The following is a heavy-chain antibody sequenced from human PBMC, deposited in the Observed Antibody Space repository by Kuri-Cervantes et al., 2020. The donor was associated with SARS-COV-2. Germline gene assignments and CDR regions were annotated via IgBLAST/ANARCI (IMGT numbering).Heavy chain of an antibody. D-gene: IGHD4-17*01. CDR3: ARAYGFLRYIYYMDV. V-gene: IGHV4-34*01. CDR1: GESFSGYY. Sequence: GSLRLSCAFYGESFSGYYWNWIRQSPGKGLEWIGEVNHRGSTNYNPSLKSQVTISVDTSSKQFSLHLGSVTAADTAVYYCARAYGFLRYIYYMDVWGRGTTVTVSS. J-gene: IGHJ6*03. CDR2: VNHRGST.